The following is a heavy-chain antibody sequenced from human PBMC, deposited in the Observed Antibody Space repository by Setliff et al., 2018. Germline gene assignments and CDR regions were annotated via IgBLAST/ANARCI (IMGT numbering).Heavy chain of an antibody. V-gene: IGHV3-20*01. D-gene: IGHD3-22*01. Sequence: LRLSCAASGFTFDDYGMSWVRQAPGKGLEWVSGINWNGGSTGYADSVKGRFTISRDNAKNSLYLQMNSLRAEDTALYHCARVRAYDSSGYLDYWGQGTLVTVSS. CDR1: GFTFDDYG. CDR2: INWNGGST. CDR3: ARVRAYDSSGYLDY. J-gene: IGHJ4*02.